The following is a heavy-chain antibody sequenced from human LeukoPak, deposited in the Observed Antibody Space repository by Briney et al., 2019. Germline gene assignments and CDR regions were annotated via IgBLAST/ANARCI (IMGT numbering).Heavy chain of an antibody. Sequence: GGSLRLSCAASGFTFSTYGMSWVRQAPGKGLEWVSATSTSGGSTYYADSVKGRFTISRDNSKNTLYLQMNSLRAEDTAVYYCAKQSDYGGNWNYFDYWGQGTLVTVSS. V-gene: IGHV3-23*01. J-gene: IGHJ4*02. D-gene: IGHD4-23*01. CDR1: GFTFSTYG. CDR3: AKQSDYGGNWNYFDY. CDR2: TSTSGGST.